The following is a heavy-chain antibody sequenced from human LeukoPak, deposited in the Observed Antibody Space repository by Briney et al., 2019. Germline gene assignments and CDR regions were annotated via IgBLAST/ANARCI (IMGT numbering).Heavy chain of an antibody. V-gene: IGHV4-59*08. CDR3: AGSGDYMDY. CDR2: IYYSGST. Sequence: SETLSLTCTVSGGSISSYYWSWTRQPPGKGLEWIGYIYYSGSTNYNPSLKSRVTISVDTSKNQFSLKLSSVTAADTAVYYCAGSGDYMDYWGQGTLVTVSS. J-gene: IGHJ4*02. CDR1: GGSISSYY. D-gene: IGHD3-10*01.